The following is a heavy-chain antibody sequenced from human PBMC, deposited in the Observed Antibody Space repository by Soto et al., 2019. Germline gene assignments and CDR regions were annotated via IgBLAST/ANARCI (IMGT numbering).Heavy chain of an antibody. CDR1: GDYITGDNW. V-gene: IGHV4-4*02. CDR2: IHHSGAT. Sequence: SETLSLTCAVSGDYITGDNWWSWVRQPPGKGLEWIGEIHHSGATNYNPSLKSRVTISVDKSKNQFSLKLNSVTAADTAMFYCATQGFYRMGVWGRGTTVTVSS. CDR3: ATQGFYRMGV. J-gene: IGHJ6*02.